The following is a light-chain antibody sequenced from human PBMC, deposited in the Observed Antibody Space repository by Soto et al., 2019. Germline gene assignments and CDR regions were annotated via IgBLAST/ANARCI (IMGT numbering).Light chain of an antibody. Sequence: EIVMTQSPATLSVSPGERATLSCRASQSVSSNLAWYQQKPGQAPRLLIYAASTRATGIPVRFSGSGSGTEFTLTISSLQSEDFAVYYCHQHDNWPYTFGQGTNLEIK. CDR3: HQHDNWPYT. CDR1: QSVSSN. J-gene: IGKJ2*01. V-gene: IGKV3-15*01. CDR2: AAS.